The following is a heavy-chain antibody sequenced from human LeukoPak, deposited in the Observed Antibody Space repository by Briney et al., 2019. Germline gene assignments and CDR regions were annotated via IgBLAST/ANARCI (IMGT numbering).Heavy chain of an antibody. CDR2: IIPIFGTA. V-gene: IGHV1-69*13. D-gene: IGHD4-17*01. CDR1: GGTFSSYA. Sequence: ASVKVSCKASGGTFSSYAISWVRQAPGQGLEWMGGIIPIFGTANYAQKFQGRVTITADESTSTAYMELSSLRSEDTAVYYCARDHDYGEDYYYGMDVWGKGTTVTVSS. J-gene: IGHJ6*04. CDR3: ARDHDYGEDYYYGMDV.